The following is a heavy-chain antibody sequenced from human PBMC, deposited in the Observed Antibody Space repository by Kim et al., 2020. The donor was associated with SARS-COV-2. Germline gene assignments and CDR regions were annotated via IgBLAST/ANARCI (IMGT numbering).Heavy chain of an antibody. V-gene: IGHV3-30*01. CDR3: ARPGGSGSYFSWFDP. D-gene: IGHD3-10*01. Sequence: DSGKGRFTNSRDDSKNTLYLQMNSLGAEDTAVYYCARPGGSGSYFSWFDPWGQGTLVTVSS. J-gene: IGHJ5*02.